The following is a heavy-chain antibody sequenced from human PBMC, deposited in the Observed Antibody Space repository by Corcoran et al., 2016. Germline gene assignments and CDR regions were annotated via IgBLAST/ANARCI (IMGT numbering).Heavy chain of an antibody. CDR3: ARREGKKFYDFWSGYYSFDS. J-gene: IGHJ4*02. Sequence: EVQLVQSGAEVKKPGESLKISCKGSTYNFTNYWIGWVRQMPGKGLEWMGVIYPGDSDTRYSPSFQGQVTISADKSISTDYLQWSSLKASDTAMYFCARREGKKFYDFWSGYYSFDSWGQGTLVTVSS. CDR2: IYPGDSDT. CDR1: TYNFTNYW. D-gene: IGHD3-3*01. V-gene: IGHV5-51*01.